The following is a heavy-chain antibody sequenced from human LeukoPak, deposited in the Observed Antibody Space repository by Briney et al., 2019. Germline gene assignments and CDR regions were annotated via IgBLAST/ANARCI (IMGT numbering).Heavy chain of an antibody. CDR1: GFALSTRGMG. Sequence: ESGPTLLHPTQPLTLTFTFSGFALSTRGMGVSWIIQPPGKALEWLALIDWDDDKHYSTSLKTSITISKETSKNQVVRTITNMDPVDTATYYCARVLQGGSYWGYFDYWGQGTLVTVSS. V-gene: IGHV2-70*01. J-gene: IGHJ4*02. CDR3: ARVLQGGSYWGYFDY. D-gene: IGHD1-26*01. CDR2: IDWDDDK.